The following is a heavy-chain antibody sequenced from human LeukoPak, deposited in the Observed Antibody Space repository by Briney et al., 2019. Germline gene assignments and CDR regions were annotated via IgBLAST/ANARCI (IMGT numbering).Heavy chain of an antibody. CDR1: GFTFSSYG. V-gene: IGHV3-23*01. CDR2: ISGSYIST. Sequence: PGGSLRLSCAASGFTFSSYGMSWVRQAPGKGLEWVSGISGSYISTSYADSVKGRFTISRDNSKNTLYLQMNSLRAEDTAVYYCAKDRGSSWQGVYFDYWGQGTLVTVS. CDR3: AKDRGSSWQGVYFDY. D-gene: IGHD6-13*01. J-gene: IGHJ4*02.